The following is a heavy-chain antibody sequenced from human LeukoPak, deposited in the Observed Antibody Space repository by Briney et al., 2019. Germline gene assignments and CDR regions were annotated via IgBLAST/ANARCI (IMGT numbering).Heavy chain of an antibody. CDR1: GFTFSSYS. CDR3: AREVGAHEFDY. CDR2: ISSSSSTI. J-gene: IGHJ4*02. Sequence: PGGSLRLSCAASGFTFSSYSMNWVRQAPGKGLEWVSSISSSSSTIYYADSVKGRFTISRDNTKNSLYLQMNSLRAEDTAVYYCAREVGAHEFDYWGQGTLVTVSS. V-gene: IGHV3-48*01. D-gene: IGHD1-26*01.